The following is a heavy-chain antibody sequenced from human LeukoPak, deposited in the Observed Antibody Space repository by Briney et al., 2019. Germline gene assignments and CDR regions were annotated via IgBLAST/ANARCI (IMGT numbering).Heavy chain of an antibody. D-gene: IGHD3-22*01. CDR1: GFTFSSYA. CDR2: ISYDGSNK. CDR3: ARDSLDYYDSSGGFDY. J-gene: IGHJ4*02. Sequence: PGRSLRLSCAASGFTFSSYAMHWVRQAPGKGLEWVAVISYDGSNKYYAYSVKGRFTISRDNSKKTLYLEMNSLRAENMAVYYCARDSLDYYDSSGGFDYWGQGTLVTVSS. V-gene: IGHV3-30-3*01.